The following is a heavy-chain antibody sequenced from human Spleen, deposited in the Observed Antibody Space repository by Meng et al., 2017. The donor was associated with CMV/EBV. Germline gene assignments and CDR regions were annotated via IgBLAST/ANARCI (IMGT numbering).Heavy chain of an antibody. CDR1: GFMFSDYY. Sequence: GESLKISCAASGFMFSDYYMSWIRQAPGKGLEWVSYISNRGNTIYYADSVKGRFTISRDNSKNTLYLQMNSLRAEDTAVYYCARDRGGYDPHYGMDVWGQGTTVTVSS. V-gene: IGHV3-11*04. CDR3: ARDRGGYDPHYGMDV. J-gene: IGHJ6*02. CDR2: ISNRGNTI. D-gene: IGHD5-12*01.